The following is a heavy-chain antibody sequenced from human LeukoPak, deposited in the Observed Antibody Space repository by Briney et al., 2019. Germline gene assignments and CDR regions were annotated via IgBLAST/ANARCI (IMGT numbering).Heavy chain of an antibody. J-gene: IGHJ4*02. Sequence: SETLSLTCTVSGGSISSSSYYWGWIRQPPGKGLEWIGRLYTSGSTKYNPSLKSRVTMSIDTSKNQFSLRLSSVTAADTAVYYSARDSLATGFDYWGQGTLVTVSS. CDR2: LYTSGST. D-gene: IGHD1-14*01. V-gene: IGHV4-39*07. CDR1: GGSISSSSYY. CDR3: ARDSLATGFDY.